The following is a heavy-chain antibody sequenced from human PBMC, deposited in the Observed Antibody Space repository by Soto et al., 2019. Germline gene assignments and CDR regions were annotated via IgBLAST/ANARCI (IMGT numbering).Heavy chain of an antibody. D-gene: IGHD1-26*01. CDR2: ISYDGSKK. CDR3: VRDSISGSYYFYYYGKDV. J-gene: IGHJ6*02. Sequence: VGSLRLSCAASGFSFSRYGMHWVRQAPGKGLEWVAVISYDGSKKYDADSVKGRFTISRDNSKNTLYLQMNNLRPEDTAVYYCVRDSISGSYYFYYYGKDVWGLGTTVTVSS. V-gene: IGHV3-30*03. CDR1: GFSFSRYG.